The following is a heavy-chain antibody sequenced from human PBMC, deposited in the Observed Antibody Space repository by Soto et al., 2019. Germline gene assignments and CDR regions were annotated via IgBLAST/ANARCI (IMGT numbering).Heavy chain of an antibody. CDR1: GGTFSSYA. CDR2: IIPIFGTA. CDR3: AREDTAMPYYYYYGMDV. V-gene: IGHV1-69*13. Sequence: VASVKVSCKASGGTFSSYAISWVRQAPGQGLEWMGGIIPIFGTANYAQKFQGRVTITADESTSTAYMELSSLRSEDTAVYYCAREDTAMPYYYYYGMDVWGQGTTVTVS. D-gene: IGHD5-18*01. J-gene: IGHJ6*02.